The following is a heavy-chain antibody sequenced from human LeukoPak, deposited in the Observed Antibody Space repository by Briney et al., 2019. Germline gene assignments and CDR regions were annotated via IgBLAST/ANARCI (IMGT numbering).Heavy chain of an antibody. CDR2: ISGSGGST. D-gene: IGHD3-3*01. Sequence: GGSLRLSCAASGFTFSSYAMSWVRQAPGKGLEWVSAISGSGGSTYYADSVKGRFTISRDNSKNTLYMQMNSLRAEDTAVYYCAKSHNVFGVVIIHGKAHGMDVWGQGTTVTVSS. V-gene: IGHV3-23*01. CDR1: GFTFSSYA. J-gene: IGHJ6*02. CDR3: AKSHNVFGVVIIHGKAHGMDV.